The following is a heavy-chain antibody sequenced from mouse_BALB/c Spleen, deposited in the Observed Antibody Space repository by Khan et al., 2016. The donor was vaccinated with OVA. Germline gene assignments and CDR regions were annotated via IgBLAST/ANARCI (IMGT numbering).Heavy chain of an antibody. J-gene: IGHJ2*01. CDR2: INPTSGYT. CDR1: GYTFTTYW. V-gene: IGHV1-7*01. Sequence: VQLKQSGAELAKPGASVQMSCKASGYTFTTYWMHWVKQRPGQGLEWIGYINPTSGYTDYSENFKDKATLSADKSSSTAYMQLSRLTSEDSAVYYCTRDRIDYWGQGTTRTVSS. CDR3: TRDRIDY.